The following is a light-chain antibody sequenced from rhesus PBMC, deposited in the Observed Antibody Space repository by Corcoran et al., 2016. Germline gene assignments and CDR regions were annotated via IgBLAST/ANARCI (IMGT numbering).Light chain of an antibody. CDR3: QQHNSYPLT. CDR2: AAS. CDR1: QGISTY. Sequence: DIQMTQSPSSLSASVGDRVTITCRASQGISTYLNWYQQKPGKAPKRLIYAASSLESGVPSRFSGRGSGTDFTLTISSLQPEDFATYYCQQHNSYPLTFGGGTKVELK. J-gene: IGKJ4*01. V-gene: IGKV1-43*02.